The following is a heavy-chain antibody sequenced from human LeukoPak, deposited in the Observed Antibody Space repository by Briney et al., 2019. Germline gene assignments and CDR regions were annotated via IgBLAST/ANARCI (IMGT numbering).Heavy chain of an antibody. V-gene: IGHV3-7*03. CDR3: ARDGFGTGSN. CDR2: IKQDGSEK. CDR1: GFTFSSYW. D-gene: IGHD3-16*01. J-gene: IGHJ4*02. Sequence: GGSLRLSCVASGFTFSSYWMSWVRQAPGKGLEWVANIKQDGSEKNYVDSVKGRFIISRDNAKNSLYLQMNTLRADDTAVYYCARDGFGTGSNWGQGTLVTVSS.